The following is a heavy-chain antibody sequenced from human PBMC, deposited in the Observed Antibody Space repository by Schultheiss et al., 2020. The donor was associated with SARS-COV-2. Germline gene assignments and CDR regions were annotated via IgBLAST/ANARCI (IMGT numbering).Heavy chain of an antibody. D-gene: IGHD3-10*01. CDR1: GGTFSSYA. J-gene: IGHJ5*02. CDR3: ARANMVRGVINWFDP. CDR2: IIPIFGTA. V-gene: IGHV1-69*13. Sequence: SVKVSCKASGGTFSSYAISWVRQAPGQGLEWMGGIIPIFGTANYAQKFQGRVTITADESTSTAYMELSSLRSEDTAVYYCARANMVRGVINWFDPWGQGTLVTVSS.